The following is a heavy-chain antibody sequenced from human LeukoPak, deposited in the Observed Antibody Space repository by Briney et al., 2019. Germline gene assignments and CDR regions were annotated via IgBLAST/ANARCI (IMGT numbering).Heavy chain of an antibody. D-gene: IGHD3-22*01. CDR2: INHSGST. Sequence: SETLSLTCAVYGGSFSGYYWSWIRQPPGTGLEWIGEINHSGSTNYNPSLKSRVTISVDTSKNQFSLKLRSVTAADTAVYYCARTSYYDSSGFFFDYWGQGALVTVSS. V-gene: IGHV4-34*01. CDR1: GGSFSGYY. CDR3: ARTSYYDSSGFFFDY. J-gene: IGHJ4*02.